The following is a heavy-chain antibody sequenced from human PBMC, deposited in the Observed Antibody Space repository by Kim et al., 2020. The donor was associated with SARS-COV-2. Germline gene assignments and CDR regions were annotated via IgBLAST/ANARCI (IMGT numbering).Heavy chain of an antibody. J-gene: IGHJ6*02. CDR3: ARGYCSGGSCSLGGYYYYGMDV. CDR2: IYYSGST. Sequence: SETLSLTCTVSGGSISSYYWSWIRQPPGKGLDWIGYIYYSGSTNYNPSLKSRVTISVDTSKNQFSLKLSSVTAADTAVYYCARGYCSGGSCSLGGYYYYGMDVWGQGTTVTVSS. V-gene: IGHV4-59*08. CDR1: GGSISSYY. D-gene: IGHD2-15*01.